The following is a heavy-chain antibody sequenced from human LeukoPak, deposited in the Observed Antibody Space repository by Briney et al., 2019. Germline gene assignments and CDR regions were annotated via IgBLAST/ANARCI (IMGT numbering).Heavy chain of an antibody. Sequence: SQTLSLTCTVSGGSISSGDYYWSWIRQPPGKGLEWIGEINHSGSTSYNPSLKSRVTISVDASKNQFSLKLGSVTAADTAVYYCARGPGNGSGNNAYFDYWGQGTLVTVSS. J-gene: IGHJ4*02. V-gene: IGHV4-30-4*01. CDR3: ARGPGNGSGNNAYFDY. CDR1: GGSISSGDYY. CDR2: INHSGST. D-gene: IGHD3-10*01.